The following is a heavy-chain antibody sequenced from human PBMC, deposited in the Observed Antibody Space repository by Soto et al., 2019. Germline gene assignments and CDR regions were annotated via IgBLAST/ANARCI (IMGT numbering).Heavy chain of an antibody. V-gene: IGHV4-59*01. CDR1: GGSISSYY. Sequence: PSETLSLTCTVSGGSISSYYWSWIRQPPGKGLEWIGYIYYSGSTNYNPSLKSRVTISVDTSKNQFSLKLSSVTAADTAVYYCARDRVVATMPRRYYYYMDVWGKGTTVTVSS. J-gene: IGHJ6*03. CDR2: IYYSGST. D-gene: IGHD5-12*01. CDR3: ARDRVVATMPRRYYYYMDV.